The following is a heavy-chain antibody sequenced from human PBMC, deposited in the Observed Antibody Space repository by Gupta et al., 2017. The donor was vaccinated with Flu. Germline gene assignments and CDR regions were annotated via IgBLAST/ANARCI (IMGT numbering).Heavy chain of an antibody. CDR1: GYSVNELS. D-gene: IGHD6-19*01. Sequence: QVHLIQSGAEVKKPGASVKVSCKVSGYSVNELSMHWVRQTPGKGLEWMGGFDPEVGETLYAQSFQGRLTVSEDIATETLYMELSSLSSEDTAVYYCASSPSSEWYDWAFDHWGQGTLVIVSS. CDR3: ASSPSSEWYDWAFDH. V-gene: IGHV1-24*01. J-gene: IGHJ4*02. CDR2: FDPEVGET.